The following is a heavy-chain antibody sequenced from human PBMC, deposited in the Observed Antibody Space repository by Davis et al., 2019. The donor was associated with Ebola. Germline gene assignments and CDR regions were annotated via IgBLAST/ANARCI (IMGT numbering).Heavy chain of an antibody. CDR2: IYAGDSDT. CDR3: TRLDVAVAGDY. Sequence: GGSLRLSCKASGYSFTNYWTGWVRQMPGKGLEWMGIIYAGDSDTRYSPSFQGQVTIAADKSISTAYLQWSSLKASDTAMYYCTRLDVAVAGDYWGQGTLVTVSS. CDR1: GYSFTNYW. D-gene: IGHD6-19*01. V-gene: IGHV5-51*01. J-gene: IGHJ4*02.